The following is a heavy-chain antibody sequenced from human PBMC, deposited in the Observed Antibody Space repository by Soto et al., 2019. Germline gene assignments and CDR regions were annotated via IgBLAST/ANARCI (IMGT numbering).Heavy chain of an antibody. CDR1: GFTFSSYG. D-gene: IGHD2-2*01. CDR3: AKDAGVVQFWLGYCSSTSCSYFDY. Sequence: QVQLVESGGGVVQPGRSLRLSCAASGFTFSSYGMHWVRQAPGKGLEWVAVISYDGSNKYYADSVKGRFTISRDNSKNTLYLQMNSLRAEDTAVYYCAKDAGVVQFWLGYCSSTSCSYFDYWGQGTLVTVSS. J-gene: IGHJ4*02. CDR2: ISYDGSNK. V-gene: IGHV3-30*18.